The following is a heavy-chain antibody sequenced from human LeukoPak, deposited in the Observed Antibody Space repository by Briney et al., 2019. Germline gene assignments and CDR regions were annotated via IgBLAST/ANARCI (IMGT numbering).Heavy chain of an antibody. CDR2: ISSSSSYI. CDR1: GFTFSSYS. D-gene: IGHD3-22*01. CDR3: AKEVGYDSSDYLVY. J-gene: IGHJ4*02. V-gene: IGHV3-21*04. Sequence: GGSLRLSCAASGFTFSSYSMNWVRQAPGKGLEWVSSISSSSSYIYYADSVKGRFTISRDNAKNSLYLQMNSLRVEDTALYYCAKEVGYDSSDYLVYWGQGTLVTVSS.